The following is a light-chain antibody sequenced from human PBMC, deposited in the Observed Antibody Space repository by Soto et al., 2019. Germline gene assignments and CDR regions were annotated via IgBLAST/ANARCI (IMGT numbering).Light chain of an antibody. Sequence: SYELTQPPSVSVAPGKTARITCGGNNIGSKSVHWYQQKPGQAPVLVIYYDSDRPSGIPERFSGSNSGNTATLTISRVEAGDEDDYYWQVWDSSSDHYVFGTGTKLTVL. CDR3: QVWDSSSDHYV. CDR2: YDS. CDR1: NIGSKS. J-gene: IGLJ1*01. V-gene: IGLV3-21*04.